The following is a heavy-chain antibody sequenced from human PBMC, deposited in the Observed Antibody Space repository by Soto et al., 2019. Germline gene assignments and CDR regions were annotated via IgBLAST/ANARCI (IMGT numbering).Heavy chain of an antibody. CDR3: ARVRWPNYFDY. Sequence: QVQLQESGPGLVKPSETLSLTCTVSGGSISSYYWSWIRQPPGKGLEWIGYIYYSGSTNYNPSLKSRVTISVDTSKNQFSLKLSSVTAADTAVYYCARVRWPNYFDYWGQGTLVAVSS. D-gene: IGHD2-15*01. J-gene: IGHJ4*02. V-gene: IGHV4-59*01. CDR2: IYYSGST. CDR1: GGSISSYY.